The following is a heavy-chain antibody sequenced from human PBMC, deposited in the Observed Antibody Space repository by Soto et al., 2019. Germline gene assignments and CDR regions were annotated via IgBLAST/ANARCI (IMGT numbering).Heavy chain of an antibody. J-gene: IGHJ4*02. CDR3: AKGSYSGRYSDFDY. V-gene: IGHV3-30*18. CDR1: GFTFSSYG. CDR2: ISYDGSNK. D-gene: IGHD1-26*01. Sequence: GGPLRLSCAASGFTFSSYGMFWVRQAPGRGLEWVAFISYDGSNKCLDSVKGRFTISRDNSKNTLYLQMNSLRAEDTAVYYCAKGSYSGRYSDFDYWGQGTLVTVSS.